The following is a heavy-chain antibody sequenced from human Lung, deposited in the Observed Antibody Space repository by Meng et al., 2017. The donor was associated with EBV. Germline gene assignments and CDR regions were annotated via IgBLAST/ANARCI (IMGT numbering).Heavy chain of an antibody. D-gene: IGHD3-22*01. V-gene: IGHV4-30-4*01. Sequence: VLLQGSGPGLVRPSQTLPLTCTVTGGSISSGDYYWSWIRQPQGKGLEWIGYISYSGSTYYNPSLKSRVTISVDTSKNQFSLKLSSVTAADTAVYYCARTHFYDSSNYGFDYWGQGTLVTVSS. CDR1: GGSISSGDYY. J-gene: IGHJ4*02. CDR2: ISYSGST. CDR3: ARTHFYDSSNYGFDY.